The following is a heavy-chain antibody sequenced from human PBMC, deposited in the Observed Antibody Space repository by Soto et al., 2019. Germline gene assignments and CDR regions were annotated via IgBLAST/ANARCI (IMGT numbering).Heavy chain of an antibody. D-gene: IGHD6-19*01. CDR2: ISSDGAST. Sequence: PGGSLRLSCTASGFPFSNYYMHWVRQAPGKGPVWVSRISSDGASTTYADSVKGRFTISRHNSKNTLYLQMNSLRAEDTAVYYCARHIAVAGTNWFDPWGQGTLVTVSS. CDR3: ARHIAVAGTNWFDP. CDR1: GFPFSNYY. J-gene: IGHJ5*02. V-gene: IGHV3-74*01.